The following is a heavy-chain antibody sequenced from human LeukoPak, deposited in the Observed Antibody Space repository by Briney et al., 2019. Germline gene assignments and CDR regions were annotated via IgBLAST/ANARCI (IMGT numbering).Heavy chain of an antibody. CDR3: ARHAPAATRADYYYYYMDV. CDR1: GGSISSSSYY. CDR2: IYYSGST. D-gene: IGHD2-2*01. J-gene: IGHJ6*03. Sequence: SETLSLTCTVSGGSISSSSYYWGWIRQPPGKGLEWIGSIYYSGSTYYNPSLKSRVTISVDTSKNQFSLKLSSVTAADTAVYYCARHAPAATRADYYYYYMDVWGKGTTVTVSS. V-gene: IGHV4-39*07.